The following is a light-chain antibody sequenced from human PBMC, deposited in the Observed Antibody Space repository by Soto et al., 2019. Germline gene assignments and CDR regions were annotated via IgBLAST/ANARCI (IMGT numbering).Light chain of an antibody. V-gene: IGKV3-11*01. Sequence: EIVLTQSPATMSLSPGERATLSCRASQTVGSYLAWYQQKPGQAPRLLIYNASNRATGIPARFGGSGSGTDFTLTISSLETEDFAVYYCQQYGSSPPWTFGQGTKVEIK. CDR1: QTVGSY. CDR3: QQYGSSPPWT. CDR2: NAS. J-gene: IGKJ1*01.